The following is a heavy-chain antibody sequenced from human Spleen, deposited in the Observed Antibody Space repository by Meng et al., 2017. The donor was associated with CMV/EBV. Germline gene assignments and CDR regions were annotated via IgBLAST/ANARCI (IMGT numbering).Heavy chain of an antibody. CDR2: ISWNSDNT. CDR3: VRVGLAMDV. V-gene: IGHV3-9*01. J-gene: IGHJ6*02. CDR1: GFTFDDYS. Sequence: SLKISCGASGFTFDDYSMHWVRQLPGKGLEWVSGISWNSDNTGYADSVKGRFTISRDNAKNSLYLQMNNLRPEDSALYYCVRVGLAMDVGGQGTTVTVSS.